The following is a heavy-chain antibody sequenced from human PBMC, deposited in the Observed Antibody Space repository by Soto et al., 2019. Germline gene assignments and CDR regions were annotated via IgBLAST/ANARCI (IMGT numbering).Heavy chain of an antibody. CDR2: ISYDGSNK. V-gene: IGHV3-30-3*01. CDR1: GLTFSTSA. D-gene: IGHD3-9*01. Sequence: QVQLVESGGGVVQSGRSQRLSCAASGLTFSTSAMHWVRQAPGKGLEWVAVISYDGSNKYHADSVKGRFTISRDNSKNTLYQQMNSLRAEDTAVYYCARDLRRYDVLTGRYGLDVWGQGTTVTVSS. J-gene: IGHJ6*02. CDR3: ARDLRRYDVLTGRYGLDV.